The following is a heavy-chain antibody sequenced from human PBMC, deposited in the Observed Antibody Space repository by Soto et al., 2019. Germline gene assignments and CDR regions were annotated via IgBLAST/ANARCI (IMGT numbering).Heavy chain of an antibody. CDR1: GFTFSSYA. V-gene: IGHV3-23*01. Sequence: EVQLLESGGGLVQPGGSPRLSCEASGFTFSSYAMSWVRQAPGKGLEWVSGTSGTGGSTYYADSVKGRLTISRDNSKKTLYLQMNSLRAEDTALYYCARGEGFYDSTGYSSPHAMDVWGQGTTVTVSS. J-gene: IGHJ6*02. CDR3: ARGEGFYDSTGYSSPHAMDV. CDR2: TSGTGGST. D-gene: IGHD3-22*01.